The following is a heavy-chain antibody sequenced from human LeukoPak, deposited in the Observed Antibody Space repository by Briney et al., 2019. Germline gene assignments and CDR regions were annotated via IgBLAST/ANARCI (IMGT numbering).Heavy chain of an antibody. D-gene: IGHD2-21*02. V-gene: IGHV3-21*01. CDR3: ARMAYCGGDCYHAFDI. Sequence: GGSLRLSCAASGFTFSSYSMNWVRQAPGKGLEWVSSISSSSSYIYYADSVKGRFTISRDNAKNSLYLQMNSLRAEDTAVYYCARMAYCGGDCYHAFDIWGQGTMVTASS. CDR2: ISSSSSYI. CDR1: GFTFSSYS. J-gene: IGHJ3*02.